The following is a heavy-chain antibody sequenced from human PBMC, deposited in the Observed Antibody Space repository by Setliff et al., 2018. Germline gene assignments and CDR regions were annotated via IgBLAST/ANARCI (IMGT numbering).Heavy chain of an antibody. V-gene: IGHV4-61*02. CDR2: IYTSGST. D-gene: IGHD5-18*01. CDR1: GGSISRGSYD. CDR3: ARGGYSYGLGNSFLAPDS. J-gene: IGHJ4*02. Sequence: SETLSLTCTVSGGSISRGSYDWSWIRQPAGKGLEWIGRIYTSGSTNYNPSLKSRVTISVDTSKNQFSLKLSSVTAADTAVYYCARGGYSYGLGNSFLAPDSWGQGTLVTVSS.